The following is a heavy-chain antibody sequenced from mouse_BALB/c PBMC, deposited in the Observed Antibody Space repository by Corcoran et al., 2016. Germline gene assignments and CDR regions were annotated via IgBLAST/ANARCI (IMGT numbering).Heavy chain of an antibody. CDR2: INTYTGEP. Sequence: QIQLVQSEPELKKPGETVKISCKASGYTFTNYGMNWVKQAPGKGLKWMGWINTYTGEPTYADDFKGRFAFSLETSASTAYLQINNLKNEDTATYFCASNYYFDYWGQGTTLTVSS. J-gene: IGHJ2*01. V-gene: IGHV9-3-1*01. D-gene: IGHD1-3*01. CDR3: ASNYYFDY. CDR1: GYTFTNYG.